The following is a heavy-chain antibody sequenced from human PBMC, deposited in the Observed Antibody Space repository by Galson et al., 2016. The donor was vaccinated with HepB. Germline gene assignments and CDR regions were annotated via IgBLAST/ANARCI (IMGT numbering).Heavy chain of an antibody. D-gene: IGHD5-18*01. CDR3: ARERSYGYEPHDASDM. CDR2: IGGANT. J-gene: IGHJ3*02. V-gene: IGHV3-23*01. Sequence: SLRLSCAASGFSFDTYAMTWVRQAPGKGLEWVAGIGGANTYYADSVKGRFTISRDNSKNTVDLQMKSLRAEDTALYYCARERSYGYEPHDASDMWGPGTMVTVSS. CDR1: GFSFDTYA.